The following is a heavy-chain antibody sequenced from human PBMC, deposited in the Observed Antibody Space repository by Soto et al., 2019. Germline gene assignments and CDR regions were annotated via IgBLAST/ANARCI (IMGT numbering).Heavy chain of an antibody. V-gene: IGHV4-39*01. CDR3: ARTVATIRGEDYFDY. D-gene: IGHD5-12*01. CDR1: GGSISSSSYY. J-gene: IGHJ4*02. Sequence: SETLSLTCTVSGGSISSSSYYWGWIRQPPGKGLEWIGSIYYSGSTYYNPSLKSRVTISVDTSKNQFSLKLSSVTAADTAVYYCARTVATIRGEDYFDYWGQGTLVTVSS. CDR2: IYYSGST.